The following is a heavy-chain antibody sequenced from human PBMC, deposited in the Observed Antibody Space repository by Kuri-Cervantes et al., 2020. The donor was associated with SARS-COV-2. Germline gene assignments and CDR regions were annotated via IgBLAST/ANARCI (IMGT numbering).Heavy chain of an antibody. V-gene: IGHV3-48*03. CDR3: ARDGSDDFWSGHELGMDV. J-gene: IGHJ6*02. CDR1: GFTFSSYE. D-gene: IGHD3-3*01. Sequence: GESLKISCAASGFTFSSYEMNWVRQAPGKGLEWVSYISSSGNTIYYADSVKGRFTISRDNAKNSLYLQMNSLRDEDTAVYYCARDGSDDFWSGHELGMDVWGQGTTVTVSS. CDR2: ISSSGNTI.